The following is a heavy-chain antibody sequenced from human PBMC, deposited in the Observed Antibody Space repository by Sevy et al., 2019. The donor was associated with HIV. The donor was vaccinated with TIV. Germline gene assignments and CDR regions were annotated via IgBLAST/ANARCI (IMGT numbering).Heavy chain of an antibody. D-gene: IGHD3-16*01. CDR1: GFTFSSYW. CDR3: ARDSKADYNYGLEEMMAY. CDR2: INQDGSEK. V-gene: IGHV3-7*01. Sequence: GGSLRLSCAASGFTFSSYWMSWVRQAPGKGLEWVANINQDGSEKHYGDSVEGRVTISRDSSKNSLFRQVHSLRVEDTAVYYCARDSKADYNYGLEEMMAYWGQGTLVTVSS. J-gene: IGHJ4*02.